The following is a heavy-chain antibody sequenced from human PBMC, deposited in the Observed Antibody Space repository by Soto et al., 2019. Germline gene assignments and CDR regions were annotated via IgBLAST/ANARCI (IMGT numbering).Heavy chain of an antibody. CDR3: ARGRGYCSGGSCYPSRSPRDLFAP. CDR2: MNPNSGNT. D-gene: IGHD2-15*01. Sequence: ASVKVSCKASGYTFTSYDINWVRQATGQGLEWMGWMNPNSGNTGYAQKFQGRVTMTRNTSISTAYMELSSLRSEDTAVYYCARGRGYCSGGSCYPSRSPRDLFAPRGQGTLVTGSS. V-gene: IGHV1-8*01. J-gene: IGHJ5*02. CDR1: GYTFTSYD.